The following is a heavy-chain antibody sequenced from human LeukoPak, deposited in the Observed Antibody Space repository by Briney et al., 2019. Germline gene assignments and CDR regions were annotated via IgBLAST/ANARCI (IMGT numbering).Heavy chain of an antibody. Sequence: ASVTVSFKASGYTFTDYYMHWVRQAPGQGLEWMGWINPNSGGTNYAQKFQGWVTMTRDTSISTAYMELSRRRSDDTAVYYCARDSVIAAAGTAFDIWGQGTMVTVSS. J-gene: IGHJ3*02. V-gene: IGHV1-2*04. CDR3: ARDSVIAAAGTAFDI. CDR1: GYTFTDYY. CDR2: INPNSGGT. D-gene: IGHD6-13*01.